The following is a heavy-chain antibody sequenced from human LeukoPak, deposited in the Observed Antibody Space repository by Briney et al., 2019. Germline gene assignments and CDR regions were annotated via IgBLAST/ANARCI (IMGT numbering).Heavy chain of an antibody. CDR1: GYTFTGYY. Sequence: SVKVSCKASGYTFTGYYMHWVRQAPGQGLEWMGGIIPIFGTANYAQKFQGRVTITADESTSTAYMELSSLRSEDTAVYYCARRVSSKDAFDIWGQGTMVTVSS. CDR3: ARRVSSKDAFDI. J-gene: IGHJ3*02. V-gene: IGHV1-69*13. D-gene: IGHD2/OR15-2a*01. CDR2: IIPIFGTA.